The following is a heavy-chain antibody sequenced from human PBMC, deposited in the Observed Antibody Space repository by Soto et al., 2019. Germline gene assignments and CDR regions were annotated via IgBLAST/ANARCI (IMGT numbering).Heavy chain of an antibody. D-gene: IGHD3-10*01. CDR1: GGSFSGYY. Sequence: ASETLSLTCAVYGGSFSGYYWSWIRQPPGKGLEWIGEINHSGSTNYNPSLKSRVTISVDTSKNQFSLKLSSVTAADTAVYYCARGAELLWFGELLSSYYYYYMDVWGKGTTVTVSS. CDR3: ARGAELLWFGELLSSYYYYYMDV. CDR2: INHSGST. V-gene: IGHV4-34*01. J-gene: IGHJ6*03.